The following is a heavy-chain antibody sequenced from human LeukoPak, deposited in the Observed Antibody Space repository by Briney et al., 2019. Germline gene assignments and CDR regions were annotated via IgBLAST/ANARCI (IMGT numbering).Heavy chain of an antibody. J-gene: IGHJ4*02. V-gene: IGHV3-30*18. D-gene: IGHD6-25*01. CDR3: AKARGTYYFDC. Sequence: GGSLRLSCAASGFTFSSYGMHWVRQAPGKGLEWLAVISYDGSNEYYAHSVKGRFSISRDNSKNTLFLQMNSLRPEDTAVYYCAKARGTYYFDCWGQGTLVTVSS. CDR2: ISYDGSNE. CDR1: GFTFSSYG.